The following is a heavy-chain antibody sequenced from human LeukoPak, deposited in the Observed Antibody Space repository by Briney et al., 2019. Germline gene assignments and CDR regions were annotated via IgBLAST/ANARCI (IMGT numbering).Heavy chain of an antibody. CDR2: ISYDGSNK. V-gene: IGHV3-30-3*01. CDR3: ARDSVPKHYYGSGSLDY. CDR1: GFTFSSYA. D-gene: IGHD3-10*01. J-gene: IGHJ4*02. Sequence: WGSLTLSCAASGFTFSSYAMHWVRQAPGKGLEWVAVISYDGSNKYYADSVKGRFTISRDNSKNTLYLQMNSLRAEDTAVYYCARDSVPKHYYGSGSLDYWGQGTLVTV.